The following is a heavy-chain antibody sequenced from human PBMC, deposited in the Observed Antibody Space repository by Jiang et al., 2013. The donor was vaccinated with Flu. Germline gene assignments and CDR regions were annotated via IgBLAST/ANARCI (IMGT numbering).Heavy chain of an antibody. D-gene: IGHD1-26*01. CDR2: GST. Sequence: GSTNYNPSLRSRVTLSIDTSRNQFSLDVTSVTAADTAVYYCAHHGGWDLGGTRWASFNGWGQGTLVTVSS. V-gene: IGHV4-4*09. J-gene: IGHJ4*02. CDR3: AHHGGWDLGGTRWASFNG.